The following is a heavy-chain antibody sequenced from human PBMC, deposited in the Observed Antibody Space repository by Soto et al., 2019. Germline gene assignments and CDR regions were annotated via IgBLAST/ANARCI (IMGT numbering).Heavy chain of an antibody. J-gene: IGHJ4*02. CDR1: GFTFSSYA. D-gene: IGHD4-4*01. CDR3: PSLHPKTY. CDR2: ISYDGSNK. V-gene: IGHV3-30-3*01. Sequence: QVQLVESEGGVVQPGRSLRLSCAASGFTFSSYAMNWVRHAPGKGLEWVAVISYDGSNKYYADSVKGRFTISKDNSKNTLYLQMNSLRAEETAVYYCPSLHPKTYWRQGTLVTVSS.